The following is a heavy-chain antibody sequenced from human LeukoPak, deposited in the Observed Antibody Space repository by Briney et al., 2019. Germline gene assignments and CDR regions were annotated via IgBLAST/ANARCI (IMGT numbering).Heavy chain of an antibody. CDR3: ARDLVRDYYDSSGYSAFDY. D-gene: IGHD3-22*01. Sequence: GASVKVSCKASGYTFTNFYMHWVRQAPGQGLEWMGWISAYNGNTNYAQKLQGRVTMTTDTSTSTAYMELRSLRSDDTAVYYCARDLVRDYYDSSGYSAFDYWGQGTLVTVSS. V-gene: IGHV1-18*04. J-gene: IGHJ4*02. CDR2: ISAYNGNT. CDR1: GYTFTNFY.